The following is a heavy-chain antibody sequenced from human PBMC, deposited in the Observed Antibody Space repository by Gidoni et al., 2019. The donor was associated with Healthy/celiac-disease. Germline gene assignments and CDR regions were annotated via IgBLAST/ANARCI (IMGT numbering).Heavy chain of an antibody. J-gene: IGHJ6*02. D-gene: IGHD3-22*01. CDR1: GFTFRSYG. CDR2: IRYDGSNK. Sequence: QVQLVASGGGVVQPGGTLRLSCAASGFTFRSYGMHWVRQAPGKGLEWVAFIRYDGSNKYYADSVKGRFTISRDNSKNTLYLQMNSLRAEDTAVYYCAKDIPYYDSSGYYYGMDVWGQGTTVTVSS. V-gene: IGHV3-30*02. CDR3: AKDIPYYDSSGYYYGMDV.